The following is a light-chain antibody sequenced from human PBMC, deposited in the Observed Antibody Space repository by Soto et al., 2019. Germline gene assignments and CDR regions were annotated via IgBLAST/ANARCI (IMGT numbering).Light chain of an antibody. CDR1: QSISSY. Sequence: DIQMTQSPSSLSASVGDRVTITCRASQSISSYLNWYQQKPGKAPKLLIYDASSLESGVPSRFSGSGSGTEFTLTISSLQPDDFATYYCQQYNSYTVTFGQGTKVDI. J-gene: IGKJ1*01. V-gene: IGKV1-5*01. CDR2: DAS. CDR3: QQYNSYTVT.